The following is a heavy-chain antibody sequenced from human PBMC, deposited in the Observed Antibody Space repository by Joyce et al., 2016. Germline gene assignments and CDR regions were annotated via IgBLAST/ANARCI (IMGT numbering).Heavy chain of an antibody. CDR2: IWYDGSSK. V-gene: IGHV3-33*01. CDR3: ARNSGKYLDD. Sequence: QVQVVESGGGVVQPGMSLRLSCAASGFTFSGYNMHWVLQAPGKGLEWVAVIWYDGSSKYYADSVKGRFTISRDNSQNTLFLQMNSLRAEDTAVYYCARNSGKYLDDWGQGTLVTVSS. J-gene: IGHJ4*02. D-gene: IGHD1-26*01. CDR1: GFTFSGYN.